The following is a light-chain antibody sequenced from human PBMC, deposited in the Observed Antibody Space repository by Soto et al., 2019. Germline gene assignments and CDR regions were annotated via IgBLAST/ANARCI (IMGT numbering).Light chain of an antibody. V-gene: IGKV4-1*01. J-gene: IGKJ4*01. Sequence: DIVMTQSPDSLAVSLGERATINCKSSQSVLYSSSNKNYLAWYQQKPGQPPKLLIYWASTRESGVPDRFSGSGSGTDFTLTISSLQAEDVAVYYCQQYYKPPLTFGGGTKVEIK. CDR1: QSVLYSSSNKNY. CDR3: QQYYKPPLT. CDR2: WAS.